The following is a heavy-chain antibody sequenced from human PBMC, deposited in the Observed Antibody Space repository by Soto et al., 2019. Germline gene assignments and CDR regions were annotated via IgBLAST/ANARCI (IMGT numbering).Heavy chain of an antibody. J-gene: IGHJ6*02. CDR1: GGSLSNFG. CDR3: ARGDATKIVVTTYYAMDV. Sequence: QVQLVQSGAEVKKPGSSVKVSCTASGGSLSNFGISWVRQAPGQGLEWMGAIIPVFGTPNYAQKFQDGVTINADESTTTVYMEVRSLTSEDTAVYYCARGDATKIVVTTYYAMDVWGQGTTVTVSS. CDR2: IIPVFGTP. V-gene: IGHV1-69*12. D-gene: IGHD3-22*01.